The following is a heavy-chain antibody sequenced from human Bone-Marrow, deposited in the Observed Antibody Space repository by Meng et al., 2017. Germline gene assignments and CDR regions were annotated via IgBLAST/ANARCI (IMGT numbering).Heavy chain of an antibody. D-gene: IGHD4-17*01. CDR1: GFTFSDFY. Sequence: QEKLVESGGNLVKPGGSLRLSCAASGFTFSDFYMSWIRQAPGKGLEWISYISTTGSTIYYADSVRGRFTISRDNAKNSLYLHMNRLRPEDTATYYCVRGNYGLDYWGQGTLVTVSS. CDR2: ISTTGSTI. CDR3: VRGNYGLDY. J-gene: IGHJ4*02. V-gene: IGHV3-11*01.